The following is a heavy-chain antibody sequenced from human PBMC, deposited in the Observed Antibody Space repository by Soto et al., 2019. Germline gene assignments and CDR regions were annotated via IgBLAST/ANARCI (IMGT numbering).Heavy chain of an antibody. CDR3: AREGYCSSTSCYWGAYYYYGMDV. CDR2: INHSGST. Sequence: QVQLQQWGAGLLKPSETLSLTCAIYGGSFSGYYWSWIRQPPGKGLEWIGEINHSGSTNYNPSLTSLVTISVDTSKIQFSLKLSSVTAADTAVYYCAREGYCSSTSCYWGAYYYYGMDVWGQGTTVTVSS. V-gene: IGHV4-34*01. J-gene: IGHJ6*02. CDR1: GGSFSGYY. D-gene: IGHD2-2*01.